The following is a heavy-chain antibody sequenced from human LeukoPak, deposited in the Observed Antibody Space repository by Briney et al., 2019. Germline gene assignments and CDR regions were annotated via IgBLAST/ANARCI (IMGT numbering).Heavy chain of an antibody. CDR2: INPNSGGT. D-gene: IGHD3-10*01. Sequence: ASVKVSCKASGYSFTAYYMHWVRQAPGQGLEWMGWINPNSGGTNYAQKFQGRVTMTRDTSITTAYMEMSRLRSDDTALYYCARDVDGFVDYWGQGTLVTVSS. J-gene: IGHJ4*02. V-gene: IGHV1-2*02. CDR3: ARDVDGFVDY. CDR1: GYSFTAYY.